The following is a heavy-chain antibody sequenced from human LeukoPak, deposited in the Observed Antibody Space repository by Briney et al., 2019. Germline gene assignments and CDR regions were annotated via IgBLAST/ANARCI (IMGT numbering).Heavy chain of an antibody. CDR3: ARHGACSRGVFDY. J-gene: IGHJ4*02. CDR1: GASISSYH. D-gene: IGHD6-13*01. V-gene: IGHV4-59*08. Sequence: SETLSLTYTVSGASISSYHWSWIRQPPEKGLEWSGYFYYSGNPNYNPSLKSRDDISIHTPKTQFPLKLSSVSAADTVVYYCARHGACSRGVFDYWGQGTLVTVS. CDR2: FYYSGNP.